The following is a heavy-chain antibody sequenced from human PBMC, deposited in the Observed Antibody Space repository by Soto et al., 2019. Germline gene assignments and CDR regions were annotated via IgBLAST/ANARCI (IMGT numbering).Heavy chain of an antibody. V-gene: IGHV3-64D*06. D-gene: IGHD2-2*01. CDR2: ITSNGDNT. Sequence: GGSLRLSCSASGFTFSNFAMHWVRQAPGKGLEYVSGITSNGDNTYHADSVQGRFTISRDNSKSTLYLQMTSLRVEDTAVYYCVKGNQLLRYYFEYWGRGALVTVSS. J-gene: IGHJ4*02. CDR1: GFTFSNFA. CDR3: VKGNQLLRYYFEY.